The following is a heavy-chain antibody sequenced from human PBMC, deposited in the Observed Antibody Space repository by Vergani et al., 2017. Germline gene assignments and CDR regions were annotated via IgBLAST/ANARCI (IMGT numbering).Heavy chain of an antibody. CDR2: IIPIFVTA. J-gene: IGHJ2*01. CDR3: ARYADCSGGSCYSTPNWYFDL. V-gene: IGHV1-69*06. D-gene: IGHD2-15*01. Sequence: QVQLVQSGAEVKKPGSSVKVSCKASGGTFSSYAISWVRQAPGQGLEWMGGIIPIFVTAHYAQKFQGRVTITADKSTSTAYMELSSLGSEDTAVYYCARYADCSGGSCYSTPNWYFDLWGRGTLVTVSS. CDR1: GGTFSSYA.